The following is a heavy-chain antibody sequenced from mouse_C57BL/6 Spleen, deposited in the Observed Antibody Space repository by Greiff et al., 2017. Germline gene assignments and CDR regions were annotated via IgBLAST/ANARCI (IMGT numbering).Heavy chain of an antibody. D-gene: IGHD2-4*01. Sequence: QVQLQQPGAELVKPGASVKLSCKASGYTFTSYWITWVKQRPGQGLEWIGDMYPGSGSTNYNEKFKSKATLTVDTSTSTAYMQLSSLTSEDSAVYYCARGLRRVYLDYWGQGTTLTVSS. CDR2: MYPGSGST. J-gene: IGHJ2*01. V-gene: IGHV1-55*01. CDR3: ARGLRRVYLDY. CDR1: GYTFTSYW.